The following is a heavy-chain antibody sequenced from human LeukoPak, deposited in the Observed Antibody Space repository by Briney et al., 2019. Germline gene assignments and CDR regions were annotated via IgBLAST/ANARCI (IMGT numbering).Heavy chain of an antibody. CDR2: IYTSGST. Sequence: SETLSLTCTVSGGSISSYYWSWIRQPAGKGLEWIGRIYTSGSTNYNPSLKSRVTISVDTSKNQFSLKLSSVTAADTAVYYCARHGILGNNLMYYFDYWGQGTLVTVSS. D-gene: IGHD2-15*01. CDR1: GGSISSYY. J-gene: IGHJ4*02. CDR3: ARHGILGNNLMYYFDY. V-gene: IGHV4-4*07.